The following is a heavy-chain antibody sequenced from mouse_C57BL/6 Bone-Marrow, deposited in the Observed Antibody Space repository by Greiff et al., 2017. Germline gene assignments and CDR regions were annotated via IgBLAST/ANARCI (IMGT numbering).Heavy chain of an antibody. Sequence: DVQLQESGPGLVKPSQSLSLTCSVTGYSITSGYYWNWIRQFPGNKLEWMGYISYDGSNNYNPSLKNRISITRDTSKNQFFLKLNSVTTEDTATYYCATYSNYDFDYWGQGTTLTVSS. D-gene: IGHD2-5*01. CDR2: ISYDGSN. CDR1: GYSITSGYY. V-gene: IGHV3-6*01. J-gene: IGHJ2*01. CDR3: ATYSNYDFDY.